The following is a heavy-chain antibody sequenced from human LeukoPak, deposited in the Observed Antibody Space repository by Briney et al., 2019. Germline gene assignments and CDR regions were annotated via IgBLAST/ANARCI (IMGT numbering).Heavy chain of an antibody. CDR2: IRPDGSAK. V-gene: IGHV3-7*01. CDR1: GFTFSGYF. Sequence: GGSLRLSCAASGFTFSGYFMTWVRQAPGKGLEWVANIRPDGSAKYYVDSVKGRFTISRDNAKNSLYLQMNSLRVNDSAVYYCGLLVGAPPYSLDYWGQGTLVTVSS. J-gene: IGHJ4*02. CDR3: GLLVGAPPYSLDY. D-gene: IGHD1-26*01.